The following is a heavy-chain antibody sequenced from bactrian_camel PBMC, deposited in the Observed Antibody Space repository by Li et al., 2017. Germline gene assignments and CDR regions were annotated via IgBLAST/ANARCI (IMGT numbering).Heavy chain of an antibody. V-gene: IGHV3S66*01. J-gene: IGHJ4*01. D-gene: IGHD7*01. CDR2: IHTGDKST. CDR3: AMAHGGGSAILDILQYIY. Sequence: DVQLVESGGGSVQAGESLRLSCTDSDLTYRDNSMGWFRQAPGEEREGVASIHTGDKSTEYADSVKDRFTVSWDKSKNTMYLQMDSLKPEDTAKYYCAMAHGGGSAILDILQYIYWGQGTQVTVS. CDR1: DLTYRDNS.